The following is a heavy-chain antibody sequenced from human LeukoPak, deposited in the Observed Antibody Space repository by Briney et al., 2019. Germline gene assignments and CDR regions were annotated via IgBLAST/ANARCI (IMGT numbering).Heavy chain of an antibody. CDR3: VRAVYCSGGSCSYYFDS. D-gene: IGHD2-15*01. V-gene: IGHV3-21*01. CDR2: ISDSSTYI. Sequence: GGSLRLSCAASGFTFSSYSMNWVRQAPGKGLEWVSSISDSSTYIFNADPVQGRFTISRDDAKNSLYLQMNSLRVEDTAVYYCVRAVYCSGGSCSYYFDSWGQGTLVTVSS. CDR1: GFTFSSYS. J-gene: IGHJ4*02.